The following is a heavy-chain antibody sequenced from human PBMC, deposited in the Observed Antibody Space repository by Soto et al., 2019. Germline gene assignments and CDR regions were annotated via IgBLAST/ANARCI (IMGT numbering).Heavy chain of an antibody. V-gene: IGHV3-66*01. Sequence: GSLRLSCVGSGFTFSSNWMTWVRQAPGKGLEWVSVIYSGGSTYYADSVKGRFTISRDNSKNTLYLQMNSLRAEDTAVYYCARDGGWLLEWGQGTLVTVSS. CDR3: ARDGGWLLE. CDR1: GFTFSSNW. J-gene: IGHJ4*02. D-gene: IGHD3-22*01. CDR2: IYSGGST.